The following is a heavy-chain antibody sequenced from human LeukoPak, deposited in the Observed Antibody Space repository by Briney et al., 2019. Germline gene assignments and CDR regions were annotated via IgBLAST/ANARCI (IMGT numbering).Heavy chain of an antibody. V-gene: IGHV3-7*01. Sequence: QPGGSLRLSCATSGFTFSSYWVSWVRQAPGKGLEWVANIDQDGSQKYYLDSVKGRFTISRDNTKSSLYLQMNSLRAEDTAVYYCARNAFDIWGQGTVLTVSS. CDR3: ARNAFDI. CDR2: IDQDGSQK. J-gene: IGHJ3*02. CDR1: GFTFSSYW.